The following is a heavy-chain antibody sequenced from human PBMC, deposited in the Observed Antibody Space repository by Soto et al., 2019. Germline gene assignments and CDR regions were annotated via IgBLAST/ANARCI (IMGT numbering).Heavy chain of an antibody. V-gene: IGHV4-34*01. CDR1: GGSFSGYY. J-gene: IGHJ4*02. D-gene: IGHD5-12*01. CDR3: ARAPLSVATVRDFDY. CDR2: INHSGST. Sequence: SETLSLTCAVYGGSFSGYYWSWIRQPPGKGLEWIGEINHSGSTNYNPSLKSRVTISVDTSKNQFSLKLSSVTAADTAVYYCARAPLSVATVRDFDYWGQGTMGT.